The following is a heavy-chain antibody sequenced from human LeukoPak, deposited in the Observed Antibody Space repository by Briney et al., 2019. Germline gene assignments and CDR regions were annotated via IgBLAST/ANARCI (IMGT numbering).Heavy chain of an antibody. CDR3: ARGLSRIQLWSFDY. Sequence: SDTLSLTCTVSGGSITSTSYYWAWIRQPPGKGLEWIGTISYIGSPYYNPSLKSRVTISLDASKNQFSLKLSSVTAADTAVYYCARGLSRIQLWSFDYWGQGTLVTVSS. V-gene: IGHV4-39*07. CDR1: GGSITSTSYY. J-gene: IGHJ4*02. CDR2: ISYIGSP. D-gene: IGHD5-18*01.